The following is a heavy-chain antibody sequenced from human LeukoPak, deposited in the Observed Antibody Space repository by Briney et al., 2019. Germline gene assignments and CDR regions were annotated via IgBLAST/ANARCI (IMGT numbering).Heavy chain of an antibody. J-gene: IGHJ4*02. CDR3: AKDIGEGYSYGYIDY. V-gene: IGHV3-43*01. CDR1: GFTIDDYT. Sequence: PGGSLRLSCAASGFTIDDYTMDWVRQAPGKGLEWVSLISWDGGSTYYADSVKGRFTISRDNSKNSLYLQMNSLRTEDTALYYCAKDIGEGYSYGYIDYWGQGTLVTVSS. CDR2: ISWDGGST. D-gene: IGHD5-18*01.